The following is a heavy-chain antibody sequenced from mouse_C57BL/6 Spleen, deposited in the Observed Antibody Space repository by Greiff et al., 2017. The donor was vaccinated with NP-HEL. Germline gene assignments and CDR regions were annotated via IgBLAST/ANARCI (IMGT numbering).Heavy chain of an antibody. CDR1: GFNIKDDY. CDR3: TTGGYYGAMDY. J-gene: IGHJ4*01. V-gene: IGHV14-4*01. D-gene: IGHD2-1*01. CDR2: IDPENGDT. Sequence: VQLQQSGAELVRPGASVKLSCTASGFNIKDDYMHWVKQRPEQGLEWIGWIDPENGDTEYASKFQGKATITADTSSNTAYLQLSSLTSEDTAVYYCTTGGYYGAMDYWGQGTSVTVSS.